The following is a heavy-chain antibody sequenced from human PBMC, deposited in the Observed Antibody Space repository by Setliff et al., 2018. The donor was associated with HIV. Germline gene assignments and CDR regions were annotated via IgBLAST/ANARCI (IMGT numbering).Heavy chain of an antibody. CDR2: ISNSGSTK. J-gene: IGHJ4*02. D-gene: IGHD2-15*01. CDR1: GFSFSLFA. Sequence: GGSLRLSCAASGFSFSLFAMHWVRQAPGKGLEWVAVISNSGSTKDYADSVKGRFTISRDNAKNSLYLQMNSLRAEDTAVYYCAKDGNWGQGTLVTVSS. CDR3: AKDGN. V-gene: IGHV3-30-3*01.